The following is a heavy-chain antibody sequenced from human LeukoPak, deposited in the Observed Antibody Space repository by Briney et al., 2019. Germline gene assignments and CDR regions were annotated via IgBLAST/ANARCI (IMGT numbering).Heavy chain of an antibody. CDR3: TTGASAFDY. Sequence: GGSLRLSCSVSGFTFSSYAMHWVRQAPGKGLVWVSRVNGDGSSTTYADSVKGRSTISRDNAKNTVYLQMNSLRDEDTAVYYCTTGASAFDYWGQGTLVTVSS. D-gene: IGHD1-26*01. CDR1: GFTFSSYA. J-gene: IGHJ4*02. V-gene: IGHV3-74*01. CDR2: VNGDGSST.